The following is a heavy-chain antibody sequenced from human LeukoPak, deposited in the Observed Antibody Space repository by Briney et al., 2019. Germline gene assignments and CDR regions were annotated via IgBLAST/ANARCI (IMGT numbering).Heavy chain of an antibody. CDR3: ARRRTPYGSGSYYNAGPANNWFDP. Sequence: SETLSLTCTVSGGSISSSSYYWGWIRQPPGKGLEWIGSIYYSGSTYYSPSLKSRVTISVDTSKNQFSLKLSSVTAADTAVYYCARRRTPYGSGSYYNAGPANNWFDPWGQGTLVTVSS. CDR1: GGSISSSSYY. J-gene: IGHJ5*02. D-gene: IGHD3-10*01. V-gene: IGHV4-39*07. CDR2: IYYSGST.